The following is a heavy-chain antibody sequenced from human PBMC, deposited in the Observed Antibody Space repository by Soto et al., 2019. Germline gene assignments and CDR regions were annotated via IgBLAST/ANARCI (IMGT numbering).Heavy chain of an antibody. CDR1: GGSISSGGYY. D-gene: IGHD3-16*01. CDR3: ARGKELWGHVGGFDY. J-gene: IGHJ4*02. V-gene: IGHV4-31*03. Sequence: QVQLQESGPGLVKPSQTLSLTCTVSGGSISSGGYYWSWIRQHPGKGLEWIGHIYYSGSTYFNPSLKSRVTISVDTSKNHFSLKLTSVTVADTAVYYCARGKELWGHVGGFDYWGQGTLVTVSS. CDR2: IYYSGST.